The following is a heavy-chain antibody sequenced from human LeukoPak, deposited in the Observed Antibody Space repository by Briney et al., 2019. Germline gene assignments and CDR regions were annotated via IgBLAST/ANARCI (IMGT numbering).Heavy chain of an antibody. V-gene: IGHV4-34*01. J-gene: IGHJ4*02. Sequence: SETLSLTCAVYGGSFSGYYWSWIRQPPVKGLEWIGEINHSGSTNYNPSLKSRVTISVDTSKNQFSLKLSSVTAADTAVYYCARGLKHRGVIISPDYWGQGTLVTVSS. CDR3: ARGLKHRGVIISPDY. CDR1: GGSFSGYY. CDR2: INHSGST. D-gene: IGHD3-10*01.